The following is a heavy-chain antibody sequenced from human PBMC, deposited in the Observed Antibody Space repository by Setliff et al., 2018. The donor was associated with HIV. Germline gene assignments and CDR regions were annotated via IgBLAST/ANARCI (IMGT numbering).Heavy chain of an antibody. D-gene: IGHD4-17*01. Sequence: SETLSLTCTVSDSGTYYWSWIRQPAGKGLEWIGRVSSRGDTNYNPSLKSRVAMSVDTSKNQFSLKLTSVTASDTAVYYCARAAAGNTGPFDLWGQGSQVTVSS. CDR1: DSGTYY. CDR2: VSSRGDT. CDR3: ARAAAGNTGPFDL. J-gene: IGHJ4*02. V-gene: IGHV4-4*07.